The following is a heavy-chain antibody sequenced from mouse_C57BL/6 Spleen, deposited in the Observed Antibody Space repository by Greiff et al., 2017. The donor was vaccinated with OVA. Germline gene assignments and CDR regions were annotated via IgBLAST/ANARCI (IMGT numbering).Heavy chain of an antibody. D-gene: IGHD2-3*01. Sequence: VQLQESGAELVKPGASVKISCKASGYAFSSYWLNWVKQRPGKGLEWIGQIYPGDGDTNYNGKFKGKATLTADKSSSTAYMQLSRMTSEDSAVYFCARGGGLLLAMDYWGQGTSVTVSS. CDR1: GYAFSSYW. CDR3: ARGGGLLLAMDY. J-gene: IGHJ4*01. V-gene: IGHV1-80*01. CDR2: IYPGDGDT.